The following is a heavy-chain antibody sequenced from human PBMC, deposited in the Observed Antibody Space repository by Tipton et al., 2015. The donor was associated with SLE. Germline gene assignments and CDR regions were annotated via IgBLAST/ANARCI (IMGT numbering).Heavy chain of an antibody. CDR2: LYINGNT. J-gene: IGHJ6*02. Sequence: TLSLTCTVSGVSISSHYWSWIRQPPGKGLEWIGYLYINGNTNYNPSLMSRVVVALDTSKNQFSLNLTSVTAADTAVYYCARGAVGFSSDRLSPGGMDVWGQGTTVTVSS. CDR3: ARGAVGFSSDRLSPGGMDV. CDR1: GVSISSHY. V-gene: IGHV4-4*08. D-gene: IGHD3-16*02.